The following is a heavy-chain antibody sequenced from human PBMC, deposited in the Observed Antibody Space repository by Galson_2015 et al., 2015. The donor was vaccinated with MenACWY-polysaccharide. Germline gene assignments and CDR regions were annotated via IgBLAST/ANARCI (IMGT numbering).Heavy chain of an antibody. CDR3: ARDQYGSGNYYMPYYYYGMDV. CDR2: ISSRSDTI. CDR1: GFTLSDYS. D-gene: IGHD3-10*01. V-gene: IGHV3-48*01. J-gene: IGHJ6*02. Sequence: SLRLSCAASGFTLSDYSINWVRQAPGKGLEWLSYISSRSDTIYYADSVKGRFTISRDNAKNSLYLQMRSPSAEDTAMYYCARDQYGSGNYYMPYYYYGMDVWGQGTTVTVSS.